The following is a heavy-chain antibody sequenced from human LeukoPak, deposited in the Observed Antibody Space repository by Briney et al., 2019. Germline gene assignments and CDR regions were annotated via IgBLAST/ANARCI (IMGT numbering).Heavy chain of an antibody. J-gene: IGHJ5*02. CDR1: GDSVSSNSAA. CDR2: TYYRSKAYN. CDR3: ARDNVAGWFDP. D-gene: IGHD5-12*01. V-gene: IGHV6-1*01. Sequence: SQTLSLTCVISGDSVSSNSAAWSWSRQSPSRGLEWLGRTYYRSKAYNDYAVSVKSRLTINPDTSKNQFSLQLNSVTPEDTAVYYCARDNVAGWFDPWGQGTLVTVSS.